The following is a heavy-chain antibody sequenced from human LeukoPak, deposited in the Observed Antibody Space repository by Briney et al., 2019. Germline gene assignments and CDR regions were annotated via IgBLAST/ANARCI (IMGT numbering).Heavy chain of an antibody. CDR3: ARDRYPGYVDY. V-gene: IGHV4-59*12. Sequence: SETLSLTCTVSGGSISGYSWSWIRQPPGKGLEWIGYIYYSGSINYNPSLKSRVTISVDTSKNQFSLKLSSVTAADTAVYYCARDRYPGYVDYWGQGTLVTVSS. J-gene: IGHJ4*02. CDR1: GGSISGYS. D-gene: IGHD3-16*02. CDR2: IYYSGSI.